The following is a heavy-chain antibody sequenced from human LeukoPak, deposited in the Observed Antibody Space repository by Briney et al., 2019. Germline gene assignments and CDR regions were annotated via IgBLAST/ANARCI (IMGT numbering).Heavy chain of an antibody. CDR1: GFTFSSYS. V-gene: IGHV3-21*01. CDR3: ARVQFQWFDP. J-gene: IGHJ5*02. Sequence: GGSLRLSCAASGFTFSSYSMNWVRQAPGKGLEWVSSISSSSSYIYYADSVKGRFTISRDNAKNSLYLQMNDLRVEDTAVYYCARVQFQWFDPWGQGTLVAVSS. CDR2: ISSSSSYI.